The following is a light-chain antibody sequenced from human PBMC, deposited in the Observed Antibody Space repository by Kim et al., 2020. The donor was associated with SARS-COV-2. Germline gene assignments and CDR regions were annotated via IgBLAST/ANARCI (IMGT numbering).Light chain of an antibody. CDR1: SSNNGSKT. CDR3: ATWGDSLGGPV. V-gene: IGLV1-44*01. Sequence: GQRVTNPCSGSSSNNGSKTVTWYQHLPGTAPKLLIYSNDQRPSGVPDRFSGSKSGTSASLAISGLQSEDEADYYCATWGDSLGGPVFGGGTQLTVL. J-gene: IGLJ3*02. CDR2: SND.